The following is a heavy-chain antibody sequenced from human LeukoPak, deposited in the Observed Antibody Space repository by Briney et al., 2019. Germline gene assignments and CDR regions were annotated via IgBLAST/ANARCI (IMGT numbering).Heavy chain of an antibody. J-gene: IGHJ4*02. Sequence: SQTLSLTCSVSGGSISSGGYYWSWIRQPPGKGLEWIGRIHIAGSTNYNPSLKSRVTISEDTSKNQFSLKLTSVTAADTAVYFCAREIPKTTIFGVVIFDYWGQGTLVTVSS. D-gene: IGHD3-3*01. V-gene: IGHV4-61*02. CDR3: AREIPKTTIFGVVIFDY. CDR2: IHIAGST. CDR1: GGSISSGGYY.